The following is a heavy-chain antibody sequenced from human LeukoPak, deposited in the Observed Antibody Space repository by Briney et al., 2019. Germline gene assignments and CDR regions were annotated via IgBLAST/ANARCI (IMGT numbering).Heavy chain of an antibody. J-gene: IGHJ6*03. CDR1: GFTFSNYA. CDR2: IKGNGATT. D-gene: IGHD5-24*01. CDR3: ARAGEMRYMDV. V-gene: IGHV3-48*04. Sequence: HTGGSLRLSCAASGFTFSNYAIHWVRHAPGKGREWVSHIKGNGATTYYADPVRGRFTISRDNAKNSLFLQMNSLRVDDTATYYCARAGEMRYMDVWGKGTAVAVS.